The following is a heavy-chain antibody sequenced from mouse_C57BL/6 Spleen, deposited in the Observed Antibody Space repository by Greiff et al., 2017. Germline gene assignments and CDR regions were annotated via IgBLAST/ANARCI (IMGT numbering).Heavy chain of an antibody. CDR3: ARSIYDGYLYYFDY. CDR1: GYAFSSSW. Sequence: QVQLQQSGPELVKPGASVKISCKASGYAFSSSWMNWVKPRPGKGLEWIGRIYPGDGDTNYNGKFKGKATLTADKSSSTAYMQLSSLTSEDSAVYFCARSIYDGYLYYFDYWGQGTTLTVSS. D-gene: IGHD2-3*01. V-gene: IGHV1-82*01. J-gene: IGHJ2*01. CDR2: IYPGDGDT.